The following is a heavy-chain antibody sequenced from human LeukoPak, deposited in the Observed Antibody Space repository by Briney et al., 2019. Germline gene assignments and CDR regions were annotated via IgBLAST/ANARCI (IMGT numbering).Heavy chain of an antibody. CDR1: GYTFTSYD. V-gene: IGHV1-8*01. Sequence: GASVKVSCKASGYTFTSYDINRVRQATGQGLEWMGWMNPNSGNTGYAQKFQGRVTMTRNTSISTAYMELSSLRSEDTAVYYCARRPTYYYYMDVWGKGTTVTVSS. CDR2: MNPNSGNT. D-gene: IGHD4-17*01. CDR3: ARRPTYYYYMDV. J-gene: IGHJ6*03.